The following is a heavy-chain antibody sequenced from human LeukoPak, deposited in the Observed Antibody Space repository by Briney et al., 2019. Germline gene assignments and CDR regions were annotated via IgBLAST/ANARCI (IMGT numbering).Heavy chain of an antibody. CDR3: ARGTLGGAAAGTDYFDY. V-gene: IGHV4-34*01. Sequence: SETLSLTCAVYGGSFCGYYWSWIRQPPGKGLEWIGEINHSGSTNYNPSFKSRVTISVDTSKNQFSLKLSSVTAADTAVYYCARGTLGGAAAGTDYFDYWGQGTLVTVSS. CDR1: GGSFCGYY. J-gene: IGHJ4*02. D-gene: IGHD6-13*01. CDR2: INHSGST.